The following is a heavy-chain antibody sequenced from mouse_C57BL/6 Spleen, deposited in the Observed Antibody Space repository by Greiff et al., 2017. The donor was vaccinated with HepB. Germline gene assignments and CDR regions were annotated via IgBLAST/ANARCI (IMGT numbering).Heavy chain of an antibody. CDR2: ISSGSSTI. J-gene: IGHJ2*01. V-gene: IGHV5-17*01. D-gene: IGHD2-5*01. Sequence: EVKLVESGGGLVKPGGSLKLSCAASGFTFSDYGMHWVRQAPEKGLEWVAYISSGSSTIYYADTVKGRFTISRDNAKNTLFLQMTSLRSEDTAMYYCASNSNLRRYFDYWGQGTTLTVSS. CDR1: GFTFSDYG. CDR3: ASNSNLRRYFDY.